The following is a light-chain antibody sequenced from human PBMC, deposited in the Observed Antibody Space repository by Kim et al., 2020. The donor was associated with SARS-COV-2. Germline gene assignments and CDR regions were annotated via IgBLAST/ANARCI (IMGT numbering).Light chain of an antibody. Sequence: PGERATLACRASQSVSSSYLAWYQQKPGQAPRLLIYGASSRATGIPDRFSGSGSGTDFTLTISRLEPEDFAVYYCQQYCSSPPWTFGQGTKVDIK. V-gene: IGKV3-20*01. CDR1: QSVSSSY. CDR3: QQYCSSPPWT. J-gene: IGKJ1*01. CDR2: GAS.